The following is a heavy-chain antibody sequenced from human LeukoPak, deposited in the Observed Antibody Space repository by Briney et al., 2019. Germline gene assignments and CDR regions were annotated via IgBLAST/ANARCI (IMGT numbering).Heavy chain of an antibody. CDR2: ISYDGINK. CDR3: ARGTFGGYVPPDY. Sequence: GGSLRLSCAASGFTVSSYAIHWVRQAPGKGLEWVAVISYDGINKYYADSVKGRLTISRDNSKNTLCLQMNSLRAEDTAVYYCARGTFGGYVPPDYCDQLTLVTVSS. J-gene: IGHJ4*02. CDR1: GFTVSSYA. V-gene: IGHV3-30*04. D-gene: IGHD5-12*01.